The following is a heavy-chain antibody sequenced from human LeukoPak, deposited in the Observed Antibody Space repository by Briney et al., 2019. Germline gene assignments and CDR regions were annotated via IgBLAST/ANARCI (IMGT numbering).Heavy chain of an antibody. Sequence: GGSLRLSCAASGFTFSSYAMSWVRQAPGKGLEWVSAISGSGGSTYYADSVKGRFTISRDNSKNTLYLQMNSLRAEDTAVCYCARERGSYYLFDYWGQGTLVTVSS. V-gene: IGHV3-23*01. CDR2: ISGSGGST. D-gene: IGHD1-26*01. CDR3: ARERGSYYLFDY. CDR1: GFTFSSYA. J-gene: IGHJ4*02.